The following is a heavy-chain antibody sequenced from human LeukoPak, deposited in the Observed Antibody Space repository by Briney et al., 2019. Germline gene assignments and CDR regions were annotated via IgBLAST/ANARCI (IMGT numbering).Heavy chain of an antibody. CDR1: GGTFSSYA. CDR2: IIPIFGTA. D-gene: IGHD3-22*01. V-gene: IGHV1-69*13. CDR3: ARAGTSFDSSGYYRLFDY. Sequence: SVTVSCTASGGTFSSYAISWVRQAPGQGLEWMGVIIPIFGTANYAQKFQGRVTITADESTSTAYMELSSLRSEDTAVYYCARAGTSFDSSGYYRLFDYWGQGTLVTVSS. J-gene: IGHJ4*02.